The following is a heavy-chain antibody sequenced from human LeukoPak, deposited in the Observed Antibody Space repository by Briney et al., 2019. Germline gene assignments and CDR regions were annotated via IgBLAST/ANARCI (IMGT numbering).Heavy chain of an antibody. D-gene: IGHD3-22*01. CDR1: GYTFTGYY. V-gene: IGHV1-2*02. CDR3: ARVDDSSGYYYFDY. J-gene: IGHJ4*02. CDR2: INPNSGGT. Sequence: GASVKVSCKASGYTFTGYYMHWVRQAPGQGLEWMGWINPNSGGTNYAQKFQGRVTMTRDTSISTAYMELSRLRSDDTAVYYCARVDDSSGYYYFDYWGQGTLVTVSS.